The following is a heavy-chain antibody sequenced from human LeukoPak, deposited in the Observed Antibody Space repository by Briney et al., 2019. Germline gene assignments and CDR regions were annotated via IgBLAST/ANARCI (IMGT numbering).Heavy chain of an antibody. CDR2: ISGSGGST. V-gene: IGHV3-23*01. J-gene: IGHJ3*02. CDR3: AKDRPYYDSSGYSPLCDAFDI. D-gene: IGHD3-22*01. CDR1: GFTFSSYA. Sequence: PGGSLRLSCADSGFTFSSYAMSWVRQAPGKGLEWVSAISGSGGSTYYADSVKGRFTISRDNSKNTLYLQMNSLRAEDTAVYYCAKDRPYYDSSGYSPLCDAFDIWGQGTMVTVSS.